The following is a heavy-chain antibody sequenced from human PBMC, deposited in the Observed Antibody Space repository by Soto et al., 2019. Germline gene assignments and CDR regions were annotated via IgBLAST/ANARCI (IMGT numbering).Heavy chain of an antibody. Sequence: QVQLVQSGAEVKKPGASVKVSCKASGYTFTSYAMHWVRQAPGQRLEWMGWINAGNGNTKYSQKLQGRVTITRDTSASTAXMXLSSLRSEDTAVYYXARDTAPSDVWGQGTTVTVSS. J-gene: IGHJ6*02. V-gene: IGHV1-3*01. CDR2: INAGNGNT. CDR3: ARDTAPSDV. CDR1: GYTFTSYA. D-gene: IGHD4-17*01.